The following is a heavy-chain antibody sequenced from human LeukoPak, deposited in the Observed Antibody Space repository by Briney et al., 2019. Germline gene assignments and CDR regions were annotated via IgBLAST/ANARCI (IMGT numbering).Heavy chain of an antibody. J-gene: IGHJ4*02. V-gene: IGHV1-2*06. CDR3: AIYSSSTSCYSERLFDY. D-gene: IGHD2-2*01. Sequence: ASVKVSCKASGYTSTGYYMHWVRQAPGQGLEWMGRINPNSGGTNYAQKFQGRVTMTRDTSISTAYMELSRLRSDDTAVYYCAIYSSSTSCYSERLFDYWGQGTLVTVSS. CDR1: GYTSTGYY. CDR2: INPNSGGT.